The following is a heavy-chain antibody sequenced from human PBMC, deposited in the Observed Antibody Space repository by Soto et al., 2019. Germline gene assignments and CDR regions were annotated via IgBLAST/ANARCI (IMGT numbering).Heavy chain of an antibody. J-gene: IGHJ6*03. CDR2: NIPILGIA. D-gene: IGHD6-6*01. CDR3: ARGSSTDCCYMDV. Sequence: QVQLVQSGAEVKKPGSSVKVSCKASGGNFSSYTISWVRQAPGQGLEWMGRNIPILGIANYAQKFQGRVTITADKATSTAYMELSSLRSEDTALYYCARGSSTDCCYMDVWGKGTTVTVSS. CDR1: GGNFSSYT. V-gene: IGHV1-69*02.